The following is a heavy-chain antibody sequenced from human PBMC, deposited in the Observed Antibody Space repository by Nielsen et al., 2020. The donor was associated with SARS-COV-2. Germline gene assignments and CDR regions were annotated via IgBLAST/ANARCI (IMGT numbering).Heavy chain of an antibody. CDR2: ISYDGSNK. J-gene: IGHJ4*02. D-gene: IGHD3-10*01. Sequence: PGGSLRLSCAASGFPFSSYGMHWVRQAPGKGLEWVAVISYDGSNKYYADSVKGRFTISRDNSKNTLYLQMNSLRAEDTAVYYCAKAPYGSGSYYRVYWGQGTLVTVSS. CDR1: GFPFSSYG. CDR3: AKAPYGSGSYYRVY. V-gene: IGHV3-30*18.